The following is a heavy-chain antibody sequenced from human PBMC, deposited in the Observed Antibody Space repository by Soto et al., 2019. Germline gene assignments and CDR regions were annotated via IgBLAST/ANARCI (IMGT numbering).Heavy chain of an antibody. Sequence: PGGSLRLSCAASGFTFTRYSMNWVRQAPGKGREWVSSISSTTNYIYYGDSMKGRFTISRDNAKSSLYLEMNSLRAEDTAVYYCARDLGEWLPQYYCDYWGQGTLVTVSS. CDR2: ISSTTNYI. CDR1: GFTFTRYS. CDR3: ARDLGEWLPQYYCDY. J-gene: IGHJ4*02. V-gene: IGHV3-21*06. D-gene: IGHD3-3*01.